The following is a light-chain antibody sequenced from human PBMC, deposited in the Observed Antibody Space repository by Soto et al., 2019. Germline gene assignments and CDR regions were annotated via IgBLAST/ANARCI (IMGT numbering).Light chain of an antibody. Sequence: QMTQSPSALSASLGDRVTIACRASQSINWYLNWYQQKPGKAPNLLIYAASSLQSGVPSRFSGSGSGTDFTLTISSLQSEDFATFYCQQSYNTPLTFGGGTKVDIK. J-gene: IGKJ4*01. CDR1: QSINWY. CDR3: QQSYNTPLT. V-gene: IGKV1-39*01. CDR2: AAS.